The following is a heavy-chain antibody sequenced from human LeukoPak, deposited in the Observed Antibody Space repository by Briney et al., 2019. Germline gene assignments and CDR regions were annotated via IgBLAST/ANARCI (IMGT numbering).Heavy chain of an antibody. CDR3: ARVYYASWSGQPLSQHWLDP. CDR1: GFTFRDYY. J-gene: IGHJ5*02. Sequence: PGGSLRLSCTASGFTFRDYYVTWIRQAPGKGLEWVSYIRSTGSSTAYADSVKGRFAISRDNAENSLYLQMNGLRVEDTAIYYCARVYYASWSGQPLSQHWLDPWGQGTLVTVSS. CDR2: IRSTGSST. D-gene: IGHD3-3*01. V-gene: IGHV3-11*04.